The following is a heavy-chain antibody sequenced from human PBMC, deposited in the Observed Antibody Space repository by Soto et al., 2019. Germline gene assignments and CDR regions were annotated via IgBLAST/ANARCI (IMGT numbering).Heavy chain of an antibody. CDR3: AKFIRSYDSSGYYHDPFDY. V-gene: IGHV3-74*01. J-gene: IGHJ4*02. CDR1: GLTFSSYW. CDR2: ISTDGSVT. Sequence: PGGSLRLSCAASGLTFSSYWMHWVRQAPGKGLVWVSRISTDGSVTTYADSVKGRFTISRDNAKNTLYLQMNSLRAEDTAVYYCAKFIRSYDSSGYYHDPFDYWGQGTLVTVSS. D-gene: IGHD3-22*01.